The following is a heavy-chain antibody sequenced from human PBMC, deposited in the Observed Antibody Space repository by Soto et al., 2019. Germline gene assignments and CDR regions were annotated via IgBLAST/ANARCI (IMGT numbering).Heavy chain of an antibody. CDR1: GGSISSYY. CDR2: IYTSGST. V-gene: IGHV4-4*07. Sequence: SETLSLTCTVSGGSISSYYWSWIRQPAGKGLEWIGRIYTSGSTNYNPSLKSRVTMSVDTSKNQFSLKLSSVTAADTAVYYCARGRTFIYSSSPEGGWFDPWGQGTLVTVSS. J-gene: IGHJ5*02. D-gene: IGHD6-6*01. CDR3: ARGRTFIYSSSPEGGWFDP.